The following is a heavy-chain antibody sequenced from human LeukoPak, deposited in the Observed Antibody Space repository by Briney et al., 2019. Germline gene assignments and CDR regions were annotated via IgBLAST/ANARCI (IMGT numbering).Heavy chain of an antibody. CDR1: GFTFSSYA. V-gene: IGHV3-23*01. D-gene: IGHD4-17*01. CDR3: AKDVLMTTVTTDAFDI. CDR2: ISGSGGST. Sequence: GGSLRLSCAASGFTFSSYAMSWVRQAPGKGLEWVSAISGSGGSTYYADSVKGRFTISRDNSKNTLYLQMNSLRAEDTAVYYCAKDVLMTTVTTDAFDIWGQGTMVTVSS. J-gene: IGHJ3*02.